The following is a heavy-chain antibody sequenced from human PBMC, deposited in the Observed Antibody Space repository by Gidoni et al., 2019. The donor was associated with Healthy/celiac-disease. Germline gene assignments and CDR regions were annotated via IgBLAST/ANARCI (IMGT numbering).Heavy chain of an antibody. CDR2: IYYSGST. CDR1: GGSISRGGYY. CDR3: ARMAKGYSSSWYLHGSGRFDY. J-gene: IGHJ4*02. D-gene: IGHD6-13*01. V-gene: IGHV4-31*03. Sequence: QVQLQESGPGLVKPSQTLSLPCTVSGGSISRGGYYSSWIRQHPGKGLEWIGYIYYSGSTYYNPSLKSRVTISVDTSKNQFSLKLSSVTAADTAVYYCARMAKGYSSSWYLHGSGRFDYWGQGTLVTVSS.